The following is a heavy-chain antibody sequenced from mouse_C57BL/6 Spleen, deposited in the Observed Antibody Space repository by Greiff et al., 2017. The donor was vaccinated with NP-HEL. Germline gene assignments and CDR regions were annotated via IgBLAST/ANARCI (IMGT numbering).Heavy chain of an antibody. CDR1: GYSITSGYY. CDR3: ARESGNYLDY. V-gene: IGHV3-6*01. Sequence: EVQLQESGPGLVKPSQSLSLTCSVTGYSITSGYYWNWIRQFPGNKLEWMGYISYDGSNNYNPSLKNRISITRDTSKNQFFLKLNSVTTEDTATYYCARESGNYLDYWGQGTTLTVSS. CDR2: ISYDGSN. J-gene: IGHJ2*01. D-gene: IGHD1-3*01.